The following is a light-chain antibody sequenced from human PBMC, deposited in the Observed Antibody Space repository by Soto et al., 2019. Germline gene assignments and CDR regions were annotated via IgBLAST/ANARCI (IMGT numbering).Light chain of an antibody. V-gene: IGKV3-20*01. CDR1: QSVGSSS. J-gene: IGKJ1*01. Sequence: EIVLTQSPGTLSLSPGERATLSCRASQSVGSSSLAWYQQKPGQAPRLLIYGVSIRATGIPDRFSGSGSGTDFTLTNSSLQSEDLASYYCLQDHSYTWTFGQVTKVE. CDR3: LQDHSYTWT. CDR2: GVS.